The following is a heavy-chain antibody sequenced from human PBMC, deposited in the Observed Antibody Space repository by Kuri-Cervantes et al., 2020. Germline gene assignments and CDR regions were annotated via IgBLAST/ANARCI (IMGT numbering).Heavy chain of an antibody. D-gene: IGHD3-10*01. Sequence: ASVKVSCKASGGTFSSYAISWVRQAPGQGLEWMGWMNPNSGNTGYAQKFQGRVTMTRNTSISTAYMELSSLRSEDTAVYYCARARSGAIPGRGIMYFDYWGQGTLVTVSS. CDR3: ARARSGAIPGRGIMYFDY. CDR1: GGTFSSYA. CDR2: MNPNSGNT. V-gene: IGHV1-8*02. J-gene: IGHJ4*02.